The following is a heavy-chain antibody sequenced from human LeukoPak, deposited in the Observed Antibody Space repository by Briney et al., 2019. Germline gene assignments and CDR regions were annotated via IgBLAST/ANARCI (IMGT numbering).Heavy chain of an antibody. CDR3: ARRAYSYGHYYYFDF. J-gene: IGHJ4*02. D-gene: IGHD5-18*01. CDR2: IYYTGSS. V-gene: IGHV4-59*01. Sequence: PSETLSLTCTVSGGSISSYSWSWIRQPPGKGLEWIRYIYYTGSSNYNPSLKSRVSISLDTSKNHFSLRLSSVTAADTAVYYCARRAYSYGHYYYFDFWGQGTLVTVFS. CDR1: GGSISSYS.